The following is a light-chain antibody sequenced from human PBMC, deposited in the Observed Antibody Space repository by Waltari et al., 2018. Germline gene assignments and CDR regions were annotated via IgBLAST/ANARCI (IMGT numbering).Light chain of an antibody. Sequence: DIQLTQSPSYLSASVGDRATITCRASQTLTTYLNWYQQRPGTAPKFLIYAASNLETGVPSRFSGGGSGTDFTLTISGLQPDDFATYYCQQSKEVPFTFGQGTKLEIK. CDR3: QQSKEVPFT. J-gene: IGKJ2*01. V-gene: IGKV1-39*01. CDR2: AAS. CDR1: QTLTTY.